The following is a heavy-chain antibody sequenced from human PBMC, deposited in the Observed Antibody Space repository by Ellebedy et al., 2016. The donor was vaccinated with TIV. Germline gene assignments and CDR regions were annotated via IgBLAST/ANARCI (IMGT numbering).Heavy chain of an antibody. CDR1: GFTFSFYW. CDR2: INKDGSEK. D-gene: IGHD2-21*02. CDR3: SRPPGVVTV. V-gene: IGHV3-7*03. Sequence: GESLKISCAGSGFTFSFYWMSWVRQAPGKEPEWVANINKDGSEKFYVDSLKGRFTISRDNAKNSLYLQPNSLRAEDTAVYYCSRPPGVVTVWGQGTLVTVSS. J-gene: IGHJ4*02.